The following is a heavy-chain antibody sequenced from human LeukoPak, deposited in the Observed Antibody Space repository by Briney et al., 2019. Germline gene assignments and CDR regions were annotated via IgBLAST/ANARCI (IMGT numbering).Heavy chain of an antibody. CDR1: GFTFDDYA. CDR2: ISWNSGSI. V-gene: IGHV3-9*03. CDR3: AKDSGCSGYDYDAFDI. D-gene: IGHD5-12*01. Sequence: GRSLRLSCAASGFTFDDYAMHWVRQAPGKGLEWVSGISWNSGSIGYADSVKGRFTISRDNAKNSLYLQMNSLRAEDMALYYCAKDSGCSGYDYDAFDIWGQGTMVTVSS. J-gene: IGHJ3*02.